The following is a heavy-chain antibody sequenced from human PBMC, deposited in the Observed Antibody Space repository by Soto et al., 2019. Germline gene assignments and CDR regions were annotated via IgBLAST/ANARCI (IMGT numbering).Heavy chain of an antibody. CDR1: GFSFSSYG. J-gene: IGHJ4*02. CDR2: ISGSDDRT. Sequence: GGTLRLSCAASGFSFSSYGISWARLAPGKGLELVSAISGSDDRTYSADFVQGRFTISRDNANNILYLQMHSLIDDDTTVYFCSYDAVAGTPGSFDSWGEGTLVTVS. D-gene: IGHD2-15*01. V-gene: IGHV3-23*01. CDR3: SYDAVAGTPGSFDS.